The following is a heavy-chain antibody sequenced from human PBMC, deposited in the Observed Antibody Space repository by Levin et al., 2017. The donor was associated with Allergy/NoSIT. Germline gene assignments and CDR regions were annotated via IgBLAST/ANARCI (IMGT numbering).Heavy chain of an antibody. V-gene: IGHV1-8*01. Sequence: ASVKVSCKASGYTFTSYDINWVRQATGQGLEWMGWMNPNSGNTGYAQKFQGRVTMTRNTSISTAYMELSSLRSEDTAVYYCARANKVTTDSSSWFYGYYYYGMDVWGQGTTVTVSS. CDR1: GYTFTSYD. D-gene: IGHD6-13*01. CDR2: MNPNSGNT. CDR3: ARANKVTTDSSSWFYGYYYYGMDV. J-gene: IGHJ6*02.